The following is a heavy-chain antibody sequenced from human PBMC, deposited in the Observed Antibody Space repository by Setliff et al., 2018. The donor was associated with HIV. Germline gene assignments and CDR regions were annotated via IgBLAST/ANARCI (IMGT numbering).Heavy chain of an antibody. CDR2: IYHSGST. Sequence: SETLSLTCAVSGYSFSGGYYWAWIRQPPGKGLEWIGSIYHSGSTYYNPSLKSRVTMSVDTSKNQFSLKLSSVTAADTAVYYCARHDGTYCGGDCYLLGYFDLWGRGTLVTVSS. V-gene: IGHV4-38-2*01. CDR1: GYSFSGGYY. CDR3: ARHDGTYCGGDCYLLGYFDL. J-gene: IGHJ2*01. D-gene: IGHD2-21*02.